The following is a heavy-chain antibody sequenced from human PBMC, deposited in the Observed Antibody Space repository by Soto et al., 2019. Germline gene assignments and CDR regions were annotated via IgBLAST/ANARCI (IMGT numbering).Heavy chain of an antibody. CDR3: VSGHRYYDILTGYSHY. D-gene: IGHD3-9*01. CDR2: ISYDGSNK. V-gene: IGHV3-30-3*01. CDR1: GFTFSSYA. J-gene: IGHJ4*02. Sequence: QVQLVESGGGVVQPGRSLRLSCAASGFTFSSYAMHWVRQAPGKGLEWVAVISYDGSNKYYADSVKGRFTISRDNSKNTLYLQMNSLRAEDTAVYYCVSGHRYYDILTGYSHYWGQGTLVTVSS.